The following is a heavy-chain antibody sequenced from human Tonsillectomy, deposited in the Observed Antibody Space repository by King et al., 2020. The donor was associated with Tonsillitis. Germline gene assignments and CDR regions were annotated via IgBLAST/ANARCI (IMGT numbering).Heavy chain of an antibody. Sequence: QLQESESGSGLVKPSQTLSLTCAVSGGSISSGGYSWSWIRQPPGKGLEWIGYIYHSGSTYYNPSLKGRVTISVDRSKNQFSLKLSSVTAADTAVYFWARAAVVVPAAIPSGWFDPWGQGTLVTVSS. CDR3: ARAAVVVPAAIPSGWFDP. V-gene: IGHV4-30-2*01. D-gene: IGHD2-2*01. CDR2: IYHSGST. J-gene: IGHJ5*02. CDR1: GGSISSGGYS.